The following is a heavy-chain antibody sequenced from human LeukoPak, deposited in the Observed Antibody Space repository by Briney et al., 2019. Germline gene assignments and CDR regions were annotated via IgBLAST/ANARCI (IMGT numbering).Heavy chain of an antibody. J-gene: IGHJ4*02. Sequence: GGSLRLSCAASGFTFSSYWMNWVRQAPGKGLEWVANINQDGSAKYYVDPVKGRFTFSRDNAMNSLFLQMNSLRAEDTAVYYCARDVHGGAFDYWGQGTLVTVSS. CDR3: ARDVHGGAFDY. D-gene: IGHD4-23*01. CDR2: INQDGSAK. V-gene: IGHV3-7*01. CDR1: GFTFSSYW.